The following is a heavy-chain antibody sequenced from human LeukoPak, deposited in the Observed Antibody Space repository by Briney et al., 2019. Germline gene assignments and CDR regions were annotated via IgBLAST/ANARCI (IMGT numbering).Heavy chain of an antibody. CDR2: IVVGSGNT. Sequence: ASGEVSCKASGFTFTSSAVQWVRQARGQRLEWIGWIVVGSGNTNYAQKFQERVTITRDMSTSTAYMELSSLRSEDTAVYYCAADRSSGWYGGYFDYWGQGTLVTVSS. J-gene: IGHJ4*02. V-gene: IGHV1-58*01. CDR1: GFTFTSSA. CDR3: AADRSSGWYGGYFDY. D-gene: IGHD6-19*01.